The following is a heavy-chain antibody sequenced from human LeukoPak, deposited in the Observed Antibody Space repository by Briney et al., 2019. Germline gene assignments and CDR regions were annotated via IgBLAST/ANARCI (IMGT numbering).Heavy chain of an antibody. CDR2: ISAYNGNT. D-gene: IGHD4-17*01. V-gene: IGHV1-18*01. J-gene: IGHJ3*02. CDR3: ARRRYGDYEDAFDI. Sequence: ASVKVSCKASGYTFTSYGISWVRQAPGQGLEWMRWISAYNGNTNYAQKLQGRVTMTTDTSTSTAYMELRSLRSDDTAVYYCARRRYGDYEDAFDIWGQGTMVTVSS. CDR1: GYTFTSYG.